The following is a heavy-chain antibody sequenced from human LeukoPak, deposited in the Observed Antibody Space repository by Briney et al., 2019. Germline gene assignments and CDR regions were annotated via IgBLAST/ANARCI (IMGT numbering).Heavy chain of an antibody. CDR2: ICYSGST. CDR1: GGSISSSSYY. J-gene: IGHJ4*02. D-gene: IGHD6-13*01. V-gene: IGHV4-39*01. CDR3: ARLAAAGTWYFDY. Sequence: SETLSLTCTVSGGSISSSSYYWGWIRQPPGKGLEWIGSICYSGSTYYNPSLKSRVTISVDTSKNQFSLKLSSVTAADTAVYYCARLAAAGTWYFDYWGQGTLVTVSS.